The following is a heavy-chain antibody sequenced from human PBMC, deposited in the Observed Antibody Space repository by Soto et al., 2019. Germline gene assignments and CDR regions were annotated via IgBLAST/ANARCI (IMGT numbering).Heavy chain of an antibody. J-gene: IGHJ4*02. CDR2: ISHNGNRQ. Sequence: GGSLRLSCVASGFVFGANAMHWVRQAPGKGLEWVSMISHNGNRQHYADSVKGRFTISRDNSKNTLFLQMDSLRADDTAMYYCARTFYGAYDYGGTYLDYWGQGTMVPAPQ. CDR1: GFVFGANA. D-gene: IGHD5-12*01. CDR3: ARTFYGAYDYGGTYLDY. V-gene: IGHV3-30-3*01.